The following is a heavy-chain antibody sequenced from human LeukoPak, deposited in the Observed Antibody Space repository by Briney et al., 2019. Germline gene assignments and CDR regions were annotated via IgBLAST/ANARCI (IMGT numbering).Heavy chain of an antibody. CDR1: GYTFTGYY. Sequence: ASVKVSCKASGYTFTGYYMHWVRQAPGQGLEWMGWINPNSGGTNYAQKFQGWVTMTRDTSISTAYMELSRLRSDDTAVYYCARDSSSSTSLIYFDYWGQGTLVTVSS. CDR3: ARDSSSSTSLIYFDY. V-gene: IGHV1-2*04. CDR2: INPNSGGT. D-gene: IGHD2-2*01. J-gene: IGHJ4*02.